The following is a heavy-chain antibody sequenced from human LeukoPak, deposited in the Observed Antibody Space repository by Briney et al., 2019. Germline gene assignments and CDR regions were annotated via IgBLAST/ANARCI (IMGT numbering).Heavy chain of an antibody. D-gene: IGHD1-14*01. V-gene: IGHV3-11*01. Sequence: PEGPLRLSCAASGLSFSDYFMTWTRQAKNQGLERITYISGTGDIIYSADSVKGRFAISRDNAKRSLFLQMNNLRVEDTAVYYCARPGLGGHYIDYWGKGTPVTVSS. J-gene: IGHJ4*02. CDR2: ISGTGDII. CDR3: ARPGLGGHYIDY. CDR1: GLSFSDYF.